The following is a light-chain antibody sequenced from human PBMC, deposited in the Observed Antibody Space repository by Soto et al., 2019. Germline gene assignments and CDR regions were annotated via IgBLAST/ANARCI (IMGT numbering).Light chain of an antibody. V-gene: IGLV4-69*01. CDR1: SGHNSYA. CDR2: LNSDGSH. CDR3: QTWNTDIRV. Sequence: QAVVTQPPSASASLGASVKLTCTLSSGHNSYAIAWHQQQPEKGPRYLMKLNSDGSHSKGDGIPDRFSGSSSGAERYLTISSLQSEDEADYYCQTWNTDIRVFGGGTKLTVL. J-gene: IGLJ3*02.